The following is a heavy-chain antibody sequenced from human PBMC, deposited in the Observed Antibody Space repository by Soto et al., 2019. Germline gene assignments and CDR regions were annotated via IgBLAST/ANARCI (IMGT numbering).Heavy chain of an antibody. CDR1: GFTFRNYG. CDR3: AKENQHLVHDY. D-gene: IGHD6-13*01. V-gene: IGHV3-30*18. J-gene: IGHJ4*02. Sequence: QVQLVESGGSVVRPGRSLRLTCAASGFTFRNYGMHWVRQAPGKGLEWVAVISHDGSDKYYADSMKGRFIISRDNSENTLFLNMNSLKPEDTAVYYCAKENQHLVHDYWGQGTLVTVSS. CDR2: ISHDGSDK.